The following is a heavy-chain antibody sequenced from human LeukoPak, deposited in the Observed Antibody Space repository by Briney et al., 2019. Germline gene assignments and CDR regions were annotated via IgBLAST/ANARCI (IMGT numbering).Heavy chain of an antibody. J-gene: IGHJ3*01. CDR2: ITGSGTTT. CDR3: GIDPNGDYIGAFDF. D-gene: IGHD4-17*01. CDR1: GIAFRNYA. V-gene: IGHV3-23*01. Sequence: GSLRLSCVASGIAFRNYAKTWVRQAPGKGLEWVSSITGSGTTTSYADSVKGRFTISRDNSVDTLYLQMNSLSAEDTAVYYCGIDPNGDYIGAFDFWGQGTMVTVSS.